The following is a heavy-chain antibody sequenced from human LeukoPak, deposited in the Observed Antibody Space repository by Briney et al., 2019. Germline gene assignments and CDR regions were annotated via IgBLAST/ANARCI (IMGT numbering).Heavy chain of an antibody. CDR3: ARLGAGPTYYDFWSGYSSFYFDY. Sequence: SETLSLTCTVSGGSTSSSNYYWGWIRQPPGTGLEWIGGIHYSGNTYYNPSLKSRVTISVDTSKNQFSLKLSSVTAADTAVYYCARLGAGPTYYDFWSGYSSFYFDYWGQGTLVTVSS. CDR2: IHYSGNT. V-gene: IGHV4-39*01. CDR1: GGSTSSSNYY. D-gene: IGHD3-3*01. J-gene: IGHJ4*02.